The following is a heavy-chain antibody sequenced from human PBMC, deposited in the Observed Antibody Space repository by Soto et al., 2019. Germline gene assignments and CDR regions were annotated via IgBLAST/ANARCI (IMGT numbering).Heavy chain of an antibody. CDR1: GFTFSSYG. V-gene: IGHV3-33*01. J-gene: IGHJ4*02. CDR3: ERDPTRGSSGYYYVH. Sequence: QVQLVESGGGVVQPGRSLRLSCAASGFTFSSYGMHWVRQAPGKGLEWVAVIWYDGSNNYYADSVKGRFTISRDKSRNRMHLQMNSLRAADTAVYYGERDPTRGSSGYYYVHWGRGSLVTVSA. CDR2: IWYDGSNN. D-gene: IGHD3-22*01.